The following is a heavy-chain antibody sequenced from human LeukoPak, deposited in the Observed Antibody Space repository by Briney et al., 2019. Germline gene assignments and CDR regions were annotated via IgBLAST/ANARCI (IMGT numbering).Heavy chain of an antibody. J-gene: IGHJ4*02. Sequence: PSETLSLTCTVSDGSISSYYWSWIRQPPGKGLEWIGYIYYSGSTNYNPSLKSRVTISVDTSKNQFSLKLSSVTAADTAVYYCARVAYGDYVVGWGQGTLVTVSS. CDR3: ARVAYGDYVVG. V-gene: IGHV4-59*01. D-gene: IGHD4-17*01. CDR2: IYYSGST. CDR1: DGSISSYY.